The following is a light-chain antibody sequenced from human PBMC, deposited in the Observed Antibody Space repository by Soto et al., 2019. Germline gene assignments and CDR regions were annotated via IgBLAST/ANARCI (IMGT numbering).Light chain of an antibody. V-gene: IGKV4-1*01. J-gene: IGKJ2*01. CDR3: HQYYITPYI. CDR2: WAS. CDR1: QSVLYSTNNKNY. Sequence: DIVLTQSPDSLAVSLGERATINCKSSQSVLYSTNNKNYLAWYQQKPGQPPKLLISWASTRESGVPARFSGSGSGKDFTLTISSLQAEDGAVYYCHQYYITPYIFGQGTTLEIK.